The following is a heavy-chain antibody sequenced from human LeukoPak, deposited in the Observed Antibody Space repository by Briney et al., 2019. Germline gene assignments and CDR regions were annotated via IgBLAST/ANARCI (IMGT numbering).Heavy chain of an antibody. D-gene: IGHD3-22*01. J-gene: IGHJ4*02. V-gene: IGHV3-11*01. CDR2: ISSSGSTI. Sequence: PGGSLRLSCAASGFTFSDYYMSWIRQAPGKGLEWVLYISSSGSTIYYADSVKGRFTISRDNAKNSLYLQMNSLRAEDTAVYYCARDVLYYYDSSGYYFDYWGQGTLVTVSS. CDR1: GFTFSDYY. CDR3: ARDVLYYYDSSGYYFDY.